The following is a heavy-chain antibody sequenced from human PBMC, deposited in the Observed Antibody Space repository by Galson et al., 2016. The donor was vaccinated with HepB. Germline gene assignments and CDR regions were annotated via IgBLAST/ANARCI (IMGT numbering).Heavy chain of an antibody. CDR2: IYRTGST. Sequence: SETLSLTCTVSGASIRSSSYYWAWIRQSPGKGLEWIGTIYRTGSTYYNPSLKRRVTISVHTSKNQFPLRVSSVTAPDTAMYYCAIQGYDFWRGLDVAFDIWGQGTMVTVSS. CDR3: AIQGYDFWRGLDVAFDI. V-gene: IGHV4-39*01. D-gene: IGHD3-3*01. J-gene: IGHJ3*02. CDR1: GASIRSSSYY.